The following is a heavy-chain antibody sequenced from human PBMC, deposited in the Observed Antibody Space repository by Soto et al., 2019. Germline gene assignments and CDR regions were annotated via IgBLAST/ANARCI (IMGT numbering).Heavy chain of an antibody. V-gene: IGHV3-33*01. CDR1: GFTFSNYG. J-gene: IGHJ4*02. D-gene: IGHD3-10*01. Sequence: QVQLVESGGGVVQPGRSLSLSCAAPGFTFSNYGMHWVRQAPGKGLAWVAVIWYDGNNKYYADSVKGRFTISRDNSKNTLYLQMTSLRAEDTAVYYCARDLQGSGSFYSPDYWGQGTLVTVSS. CDR3: ARDLQGSGSFYSPDY. CDR2: IWYDGNNK.